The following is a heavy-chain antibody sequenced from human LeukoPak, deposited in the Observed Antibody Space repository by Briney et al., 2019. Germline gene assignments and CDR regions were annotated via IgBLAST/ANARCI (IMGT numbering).Heavy chain of an antibody. CDR1: GGSISGYY. CDR3: AKARHKSAFDI. CDR2: IYFSAST. V-gene: IGHV4-59*08. Sequence: SETLSLTCTVSGGSISGYYWSWIRQPPGKGLEWIGYIYFSASTNYNPSLKSRVTISVDTSKNQFSLNLSSVTAADTAIYYCAKARHKSAFDIWGQGTMVTVSS. J-gene: IGHJ3*02.